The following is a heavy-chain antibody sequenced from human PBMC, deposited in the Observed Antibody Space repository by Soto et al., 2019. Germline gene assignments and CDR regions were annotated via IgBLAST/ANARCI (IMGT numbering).Heavy chain of an antibody. Sequence: ASVKVSCKASGYTFTSYAMHWVRQAPGQRLEWMGWINAGNGNTKYSQKLQGRVTITRDTSASTAYMEQSSLRSENTAVYYCAREHTAMGHDYWGQGTLVTVSS. D-gene: IGHD5-18*01. CDR3: AREHTAMGHDY. CDR1: GYTFTSYA. J-gene: IGHJ4*02. V-gene: IGHV1-3*01. CDR2: INAGNGNT.